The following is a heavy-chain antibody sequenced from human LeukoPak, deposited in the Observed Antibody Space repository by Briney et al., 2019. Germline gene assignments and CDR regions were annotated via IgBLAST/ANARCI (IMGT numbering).Heavy chain of an antibody. CDR3: ARSQWVTMIDTGAFDI. Sequence: ASVKVSCKASGYTFTSYGSSWVRQAPGQGLEWMGCISAYNGNTNYAQKLQGRVTMTTDTSTSTAYMELRSLRSDDTAVYYCARSQWVTMIDTGAFDIWGQGTMVTVSS. D-gene: IGHD3-22*01. J-gene: IGHJ3*02. CDR2: ISAYNGNT. CDR1: GYTFTSYG. V-gene: IGHV1-18*01.